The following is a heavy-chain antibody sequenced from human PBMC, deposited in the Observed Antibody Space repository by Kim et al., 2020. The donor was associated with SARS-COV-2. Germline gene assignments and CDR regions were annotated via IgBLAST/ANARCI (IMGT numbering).Heavy chain of an antibody. J-gene: IGHJ5*02. Sequence: GGSLRLSCAASGFTFSSYAMSWVRQAPGKGLEWVSDISGSGGSTYYADSVKDRFTISRDNSKNTLYLQMNSLRAEDTAVYYCAKGANARYFDWLSIPDWFDPWGQGTLVTVSS. CDR1: GFTFSSYA. D-gene: IGHD3-9*01. V-gene: IGHV3-23*01. CDR3: AKGANARYFDWLSIPDWFDP. CDR2: ISGSGGST.